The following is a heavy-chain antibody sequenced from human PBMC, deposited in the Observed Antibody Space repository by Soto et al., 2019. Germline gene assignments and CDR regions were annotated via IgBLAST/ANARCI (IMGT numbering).Heavy chain of an antibody. Sequence: ASVKGSSRASGYTFTNYAISWVRQSPGQGLEWMGWINAYNGNTKSAQKLQGRVTLTTDTSTSTAYMELRSLRSDDTAVYYCARDAAAGLNDSWGLGTLVTVSS. J-gene: IGHJ4*02. V-gene: IGHV1-18*01. CDR3: ARDAAAGLNDS. CDR1: GYTFTNYA. D-gene: IGHD6-13*01. CDR2: INAYNGNT.